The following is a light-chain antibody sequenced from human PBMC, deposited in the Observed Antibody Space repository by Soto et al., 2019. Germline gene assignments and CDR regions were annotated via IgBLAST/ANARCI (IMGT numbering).Light chain of an antibody. CDR3: QQRSNWPPYT. V-gene: IGKV3-11*01. J-gene: IGKJ2*01. Sequence: EIVLTQSPATLSLSPGEKATLSCRASQSVSSYLAWYQQKPGQAPRLLLYDASNRATGIPARFSGSGSGTYFTLTISSLEPEDFAVYYCQQRSNWPPYTFGQGTKLEIK. CDR2: DAS. CDR1: QSVSSY.